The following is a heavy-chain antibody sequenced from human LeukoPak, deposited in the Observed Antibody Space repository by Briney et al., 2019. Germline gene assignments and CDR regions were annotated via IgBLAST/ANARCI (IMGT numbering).Heavy chain of an antibody. J-gene: IGHJ4*02. D-gene: IGHD6-13*01. CDR3: ARDFSTAAGYFDH. Sequence: GSLRLSCAASGFTFTSYWMTWVRQAPGKGLEWVANTRQDESQKYYVDSVKGRFTISRDNVKKILYLQMNALRIEDTATYYCARDFSTAAGYFDHWGQGILVTVSA. CDR2: TRQDESQK. V-gene: IGHV3-7*01. CDR1: GFTFTSYW.